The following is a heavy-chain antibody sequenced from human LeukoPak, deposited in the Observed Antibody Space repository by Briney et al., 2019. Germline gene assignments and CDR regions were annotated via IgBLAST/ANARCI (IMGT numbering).Heavy chain of an antibody. J-gene: IGHJ4*02. CDR2: ISYDGSNK. D-gene: IGHD6-13*01. Sequence: GGSLRLSCAASGFTFSSYAMHWVRQAPGKGLEWVAVISYDGSNKYYADSVKGRFTISRDNSKNTLYLQMNSLRAEDTAVYYCAIGGGSSSWFGPLDYWGQGTLVTVSS. V-gene: IGHV3-30-3*01. CDR3: AIGGGSSSWFGPLDY. CDR1: GFTFSSYA.